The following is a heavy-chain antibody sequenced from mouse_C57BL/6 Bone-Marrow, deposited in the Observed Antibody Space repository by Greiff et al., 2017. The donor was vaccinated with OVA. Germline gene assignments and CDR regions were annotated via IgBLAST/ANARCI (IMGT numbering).Heavy chain of an antibody. V-gene: IGHV14-4*01. CDR1: GYTFTSYW. J-gene: IGHJ2*01. D-gene: IGHD1-1*01. Sequence: VQLQQPGPELVKPGASVKLSCKASGYTFTSYWMHWVKQRPEQGLEWIGWIDPENGDTEYASKFQGKATITADTSSNTAYLQLSSLTSEDTAVYYCTPITTVVAHFDYWGQGTTLTVSS. CDR3: TPITTVVAHFDY. CDR2: IDPENGDT.